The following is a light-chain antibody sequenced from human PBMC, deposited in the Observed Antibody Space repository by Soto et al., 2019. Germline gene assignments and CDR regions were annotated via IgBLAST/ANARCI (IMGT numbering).Light chain of an antibody. V-gene: IGLV2-14*01. CDR3: SSYTTSSTLVV. CDR1: SSDVGGYNY. Sequence: QSALTQPASVSGSPGQSITISCTGTSSDVGGYNYVSWYQQHPGKAPKLMIYDVNNRPSGVSSRFSGSKSGNTASLTISGLQAEDEADYYGSSYTTSSTLVVFGGGTKLTVL. CDR2: DVN. J-gene: IGLJ2*01.